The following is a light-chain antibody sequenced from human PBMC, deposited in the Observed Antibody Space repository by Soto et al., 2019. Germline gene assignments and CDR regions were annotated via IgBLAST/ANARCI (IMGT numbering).Light chain of an antibody. Sequence: QSVLTQPRSVSGSPGQSVTIPCTGTSSDVGGYNYVSWYQQHPGKAPKLMIYDVSKRPSGVPDRFSGSKSGNTASLTISGLQAEDEADYYCCSYAGSYTLVFGTGTKVTVL. CDR3: CSYAGSYTLV. CDR2: DVS. CDR1: SSDVGGYNY. V-gene: IGLV2-11*01. J-gene: IGLJ1*01.